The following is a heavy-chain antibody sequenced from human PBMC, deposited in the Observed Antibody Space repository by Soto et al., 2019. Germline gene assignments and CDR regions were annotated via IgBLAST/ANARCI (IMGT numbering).Heavy chain of an antibody. V-gene: IGHV1-3*01. D-gene: IGHD2-2*01. CDR3: ARAGYCSSTSCSDAFDI. CDR1: GYTFTNYA. J-gene: IGHJ3*02. CDR2: INAGNGNT. Sequence: QVQFVQSGAELKKPGASVKVSCKASGYTFTNYAMHLVRQAPGQRLAWMGWINAGNGNTKYSQKFQGRVTITRDTSARTAYVELTSLRSDDSAVYYCARAGYCSSTSCSDAFDIWGQGTLVTVSS.